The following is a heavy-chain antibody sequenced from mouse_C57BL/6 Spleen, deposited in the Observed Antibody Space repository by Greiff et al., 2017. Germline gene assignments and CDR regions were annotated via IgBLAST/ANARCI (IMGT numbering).Heavy chain of an antibody. Sequence: EVQLQQSGAELVRPGASVKLSCTASGFNITDYYMHWVKQRPEQGLEWIGRIDPEDGDTEYAPKFQGKATMTADTSSNTAYLQLSSLTSEDTAVYYCTNYGSSDDYAMDYWGQGTSVTVSS. CDR2: IDPEDGDT. D-gene: IGHD1-1*01. CDR3: TNYGSSDDYAMDY. CDR1: GFNITDYY. J-gene: IGHJ4*01. V-gene: IGHV14-1*01.